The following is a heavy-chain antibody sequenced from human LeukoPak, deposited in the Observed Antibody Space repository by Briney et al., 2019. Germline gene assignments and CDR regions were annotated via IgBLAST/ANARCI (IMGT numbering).Heavy chain of an antibody. CDR1: GYTFTSYG. V-gene: IGHV1-18*01. J-gene: IGHJ4*02. CDR3: ARDRIEKVLRYFDWSTPFDY. Sequence: ASVKVSCKASGYTFTSYGISWVRQAPGQGLEWMGWISAYNGNTNYAQKLQDRVTMTTDTSTSTAYMELRSLRSDDTAVYYCARDRIEKVLRYFDWSTPFDYWGQGTLVTVSS. CDR2: ISAYNGNT. D-gene: IGHD3-9*01.